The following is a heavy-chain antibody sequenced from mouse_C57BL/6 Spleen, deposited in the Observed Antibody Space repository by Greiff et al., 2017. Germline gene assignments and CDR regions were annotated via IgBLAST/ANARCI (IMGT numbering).Heavy chain of an antibody. CDR1: GFTFSDYG. CDR2: ISSGSSTI. V-gene: IGHV5-17*01. J-gene: IGHJ2*01. D-gene: IGHD2-3*01. Sequence: EVHLVESGGGLVKPGGSLKLSCAASGFTFSDYGMHWVRQAPEKGLEWVAYISSGSSTIYYADTVKGRFTISRDNAKNTLFLQMTSLRSEDTAMYYCAKGLVDGYYGYFDYWGQGTTLTVSS. CDR3: AKGLVDGYYGYFDY.